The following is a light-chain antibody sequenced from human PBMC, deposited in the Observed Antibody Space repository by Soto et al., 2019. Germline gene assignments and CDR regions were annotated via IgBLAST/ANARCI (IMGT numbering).Light chain of an antibody. V-gene: IGLV2-23*01. CDR1: SSDVGSYNL. J-gene: IGLJ1*01. CDR2: EGT. CDR3: FSYAGNSVYV. Sequence: QSVLTQPASVSGSPGQSITISCTGTSSDVGSYNLVSWFQQLLGKVPKLIIYEGTKRPSGVSDRFSGSKSGYTASLTISGLQAEDAADYYCFSYAGNSVYVFGTGTKVTVL.